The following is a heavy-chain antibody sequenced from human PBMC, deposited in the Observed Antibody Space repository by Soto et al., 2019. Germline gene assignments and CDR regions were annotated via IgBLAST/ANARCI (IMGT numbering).Heavy chain of an antibody. CDR3: ARLVGGVVVVAATHFSGAFDI. D-gene: IGHD2-15*01. CDR2: IYHSGST. V-gene: IGHV4-38-2*01. J-gene: IGHJ3*02. CDR1: GYSISSGYY. Sequence: SETLSLTCAVSGYSISSGYYWGWIRQPPGKGLEWIGSIYHSGSTYYNPSLKSRVTISVDTSKNQFSLKLSSVTAADTAVYYCARLVGGVVVVAATHFSGAFDIWGQGTMVTVSS.